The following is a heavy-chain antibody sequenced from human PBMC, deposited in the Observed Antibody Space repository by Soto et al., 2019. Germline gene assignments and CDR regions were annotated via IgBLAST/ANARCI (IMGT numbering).Heavy chain of an antibody. V-gene: IGHV3-30-3*01. CDR1: GFTFSSYA. D-gene: IGHD6-13*01. J-gene: IGHJ4*02. CDR3: ASDARVAAAGTIPPDY. CDR2: ISYAGSNK. Sequence: QVQLVESGGGVVQPGRSLRLSCAASGFTFSSYAMHWVRQAPGKGLEWVAVISYAGSNKYYADSVQGRFTISRDTSQNTLYLQRKRLRADDTAVYPGASDARVAAAGTIPPDYWGQGALVTVSS.